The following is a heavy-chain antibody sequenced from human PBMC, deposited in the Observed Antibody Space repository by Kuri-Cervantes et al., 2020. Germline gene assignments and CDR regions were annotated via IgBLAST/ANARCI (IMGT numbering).Heavy chain of an antibody. CDR2: ISYDGSNK. CDR3: ARERIEWELLSGMDV. D-gene: IGHD1-26*01. J-gene: IGHJ6*02. V-gene: IGHV3-30*03. Sequence: GESLKISCAASGFTFSSYGMHWVRQAPGKGLEWVAVISYDGSNKYYADSVKGRFTISRDNSKNTLYLQMYSLRAEDTAVYYCARERIEWELLSGMDVWGQGTTVTVSS. CDR1: GFTFSSYG.